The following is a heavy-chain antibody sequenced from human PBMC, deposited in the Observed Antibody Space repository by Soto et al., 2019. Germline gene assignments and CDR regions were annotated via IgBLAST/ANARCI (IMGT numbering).Heavy chain of an antibody. CDR2: ISGSGGST. CDR3: AKGRSVRYYYYGMDV. Sequence: EVQLLESGGGLVQPGGSLRLSCAASGFTFSSYAMSWVRQAPGKGLEWVSAISGSGGSTYYADSVKGRFTISRDNSTNTLYLQMNSLRAEDTAVYYCAKGRSVRYYYYGMDVWGQGTTVTVSS. D-gene: IGHD3-10*01. V-gene: IGHV3-23*01. J-gene: IGHJ6*02. CDR1: GFTFSSYA.